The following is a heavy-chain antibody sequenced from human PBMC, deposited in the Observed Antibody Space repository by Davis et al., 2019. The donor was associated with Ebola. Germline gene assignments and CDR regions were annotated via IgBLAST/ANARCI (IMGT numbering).Heavy chain of an antibody. CDR2: ISYDGSNK. CDR3: ARDPGVRYNPMSMFDP. CDR1: GFTFSSYA. Sequence: PGGSLRLSCAASGFTFSSYAMHWVRQAPGKGLEWVAVISYDGSNKYYADSVKGRFTISRDNSKNTLYLQMNSLRAEDTAVYYCARDPGVRYNPMSMFDPWGQGTLVTVSS. V-gene: IGHV3-30-3*01. J-gene: IGHJ5*02. D-gene: IGHD1-1*01.